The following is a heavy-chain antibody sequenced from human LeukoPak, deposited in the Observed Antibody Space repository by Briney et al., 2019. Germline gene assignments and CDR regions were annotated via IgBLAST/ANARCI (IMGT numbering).Heavy chain of an antibody. CDR2: INPNSGGT. CDR1: GGTFSSYA. D-gene: IGHD4-17*01. V-gene: IGHV1-2*02. Sequence: ASVKVSCKASGGTFSSYAISWVRQAPGQGLEWMGWINPNSGGTNYAQKFQGRVTMTRDTSISTAYMELSRLRSDDTAVYYCARESMTTVTTFDYWGQGTLVTVSS. J-gene: IGHJ4*02. CDR3: ARESMTTVTTFDY.